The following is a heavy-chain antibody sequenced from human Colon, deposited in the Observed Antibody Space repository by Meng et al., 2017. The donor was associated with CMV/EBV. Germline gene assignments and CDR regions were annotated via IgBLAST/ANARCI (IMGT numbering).Heavy chain of an antibody. J-gene: IGHJ4*02. CDR1: FTFSTYG. CDR2: ISGTGGNT. CDR3: AKADYYDGSGYYFDY. V-gene: IGHV3-23*01. D-gene: IGHD3-22*01. Sequence: FTFSTYGMSWVRQAPGKGLEWVSSISGTGGNTYYADSVKGRFTISRDDSNNTLFLHMNSLRAEDTAVYYCAKADYYDGSGYYFDYWGQGTLVTVSS.